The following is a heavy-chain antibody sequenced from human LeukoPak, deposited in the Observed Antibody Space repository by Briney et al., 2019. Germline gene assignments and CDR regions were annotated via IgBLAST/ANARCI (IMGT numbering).Heavy chain of an antibody. CDR2: ISYDGSNK. Sequence: LRRYCAGPGVAYRSYARDWLLQAPGKAEEGVPAISYDGSNKYYADVVKGRLTISRENSKDTLYLEMNSLRAEDTAVYYCARDGVATKYYYGMDVWGQGTTVTVSS. D-gene: IGHD5-12*01. J-gene: IGHJ6*02. CDR3: ARDGVATKYYYGMDV. V-gene: IGHV3-30*11. CDR1: GVAYRSYA.